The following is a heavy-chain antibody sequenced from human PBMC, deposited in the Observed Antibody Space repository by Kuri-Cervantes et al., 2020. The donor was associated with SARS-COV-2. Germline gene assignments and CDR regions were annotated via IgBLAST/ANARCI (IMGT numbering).Heavy chain of an antibody. Sequence: SVKVSCKASGDTFTYRFLRWVRQAPGQAPERMGWITPFNGNTKYAQKFQDRVTITRDRSMNTAYMELSSLRSEDTAMYYCARSGPGAISREDGALDIWGQGTMVTVSS. CDR2: ITPFNGNT. J-gene: IGHJ3*02. D-gene: IGHD4/OR15-4a*01. CDR3: ARSGPGAISREDGALDI. CDR1: GDTFTYRF. V-gene: IGHV1-45*02.